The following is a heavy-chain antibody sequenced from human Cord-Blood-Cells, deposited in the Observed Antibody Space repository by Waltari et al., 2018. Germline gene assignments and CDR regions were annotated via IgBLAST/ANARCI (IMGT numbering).Heavy chain of an antibody. Sequence: QVQLVQSGAEVKKPGASVKVSCKASGYTFTGSSMHWLRQAPGQGLEWMGWINPNSGGTNYAQKFQGRVTMTRDTSISTAYMELSRLRSDDTAVYYCARDFLTGDWYFDLWGRGTLVTVSS. CDR2: INPNSGGT. D-gene: IGHD7-27*01. CDR3: ARDFLTGDWYFDL. V-gene: IGHV1-2*02. CDR1: GYTFTGSS. J-gene: IGHJ2*01.